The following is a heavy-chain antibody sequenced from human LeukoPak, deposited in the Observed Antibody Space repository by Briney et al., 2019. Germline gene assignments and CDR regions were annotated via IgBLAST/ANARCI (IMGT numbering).Heavy chain of an antibody. CDR3: VNVELGNGYFDY. Sequence: GGSLRLSCAASGFTFSSYGMHWVRQAPGKGLEWVAFIRYDGSNKYYADSVKGRFTISRDNSKNTLYLQMNSLRAEDTAVYCCVNVELGNGYFDYWGQGTLVTVSS. V-gene: IGHV3-30*02. J-gene: IGHJ4*02. CDR2: IRYDGSNK. D-gene: IGHD7-27*01. CDR1: GFTFSSYG.